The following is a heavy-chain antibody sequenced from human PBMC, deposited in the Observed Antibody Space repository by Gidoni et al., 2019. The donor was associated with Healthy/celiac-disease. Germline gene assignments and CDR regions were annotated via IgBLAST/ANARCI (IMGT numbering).Heavy chain of an antibody. Sequence: EVQLVESGGGLVQPGGSLRLSCAASGFPFSSYWMHWVRQAPGTGLVWVSRINSYGSSTSYADSVKGRFTISRDNAKNTLYLQMNSLRAEDTAVYYCARDGGSGYYYYGMDVWGQGTTVTVSS. CDR1: GFPFSSYW. J-gene: IGHJ6*02. D-gene: IGHD3-16*01. CDR2: INSYGSST. CDR3: ARDGGSGYYYYGMDV. V-gene: IGHV3-74*01.